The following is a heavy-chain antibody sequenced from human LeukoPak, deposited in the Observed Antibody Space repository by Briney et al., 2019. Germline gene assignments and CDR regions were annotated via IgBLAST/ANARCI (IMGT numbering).Heavy chain of an antibody. Sequence: GGSLRLSCAASGFTFNTYAMNWVRQAPGKGLEWVSSISTSSTYIYYADSVKGRFTISRDNSKNTLYLQMNSLRAEDTAVYYCAKSRCSTSCYGGDYWGQGTLVTVSS. CDR2: ISTSSTYI. J-gene: IGHJ4*02. V-gene: IGHV3-21*04. CDR1: GFTFNTYA. CDR3: AKSRCSTSCYGGDY. D-gene: IGHD2-2*01.